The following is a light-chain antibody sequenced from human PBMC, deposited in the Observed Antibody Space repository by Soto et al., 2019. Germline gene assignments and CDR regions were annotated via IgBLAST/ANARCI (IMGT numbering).Light chain of an antibody. Sequence: ENVLTQSPATLSLSPGERATLSCRASQSVRSYLVWYQQKPGQAPRLLIYDASNRATGIPARFSGSGSGTDFTLTISSLEPEDFAVYYCQQRRNWPHTFGQGTKLEIK. CDR2: DAS. CDR1: QSVRSY. V-gene: IGKV3-11*01. J-gene: IGKJ2*01. CDR3: QQRRNWPHT.